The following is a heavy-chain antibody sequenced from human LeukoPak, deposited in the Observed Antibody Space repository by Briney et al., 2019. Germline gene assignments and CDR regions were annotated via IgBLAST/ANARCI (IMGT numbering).Heavy chain of an antibody. CDR3: AREPSIAAADY. CDR2: IYYSGST. V-gene: IGHV4-30-4*08. Sequence: SETLSLTCTVPGGSISSGDYYWSWIRQPPGKGLEWIGYIYYSGSTYYNPSLKSRVTISVDTSKNQFSLKLSSVTAADTAVYYCAREPSIAAADYWGQGTLVTVSS. D-gene: IGHD6-13*01. CDR1: GGSISSGDYY. J-gene: IGHJ4*02.